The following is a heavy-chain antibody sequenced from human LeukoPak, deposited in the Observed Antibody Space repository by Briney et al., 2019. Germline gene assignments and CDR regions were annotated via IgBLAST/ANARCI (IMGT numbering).Heavy chain of an antibody. CDR2: IYYSGST. D-gene: IGHD5-12*01. V-gene: IGHV4-59*11. CDR3: ARTGYGGYSYYFDY. J-gene: IGHJ4*02. Sequence: PSETLSLTCTVSGGSISSHYWSWIRQPPGNGLEWIGYIYYSGSTNYNPSLKSRVTISVDTSKNQFSLKLSSVTAADTAVYYCARTGYGGYSYYFDYWGQGTLVTVSS. CDR1: GGSISSHY.